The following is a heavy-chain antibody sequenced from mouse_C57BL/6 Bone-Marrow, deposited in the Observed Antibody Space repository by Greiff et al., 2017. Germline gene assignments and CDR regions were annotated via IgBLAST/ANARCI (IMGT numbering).Heavy chain of an antibody. J-gene: IGHJ2*01. CDR2: IYPGDGDT. CDR3: ARSRECKRGDY. Sequence: VQLQQSGPELVKPGASVKISCKASGYAFSSSWMNWVKQRPGKGLEWIGRIYPGDGDTNYNGKFKGKATLTADKSSSTAYMQLSSLTSEDSAVYFCARSRECKRGDYWGQGTTLTVSS. V-gene: IGHV1-82*01. CDR1: GYAFSSSW.